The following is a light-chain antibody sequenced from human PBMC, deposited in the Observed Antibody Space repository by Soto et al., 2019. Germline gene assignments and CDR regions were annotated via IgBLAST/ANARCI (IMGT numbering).Light chain of an antibody. CDR2: GAS. CDR1: QSFSNSF. V-gene: IGKV3-20*01. CDR3: QQYGSSSWT. Sequence: EIVLTQSPGTLSLSPGERATLSCRASQSFSNSFLAWYQQKPGQAPRLLIYGASSRATGIPDRFSGSGSGTDFSLTISRLEPEDFAVYYCQQYGSSSWTFGQGTKVEI. J-gene: IGKJ1*01.